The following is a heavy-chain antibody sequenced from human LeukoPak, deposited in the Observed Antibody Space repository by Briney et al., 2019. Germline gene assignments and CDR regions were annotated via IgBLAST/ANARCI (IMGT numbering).Heavy chain of an antibody. V-gene: IGHV1-69*13. CDR1: GGTFSSYA. D-gene: IGHD6-19*01. CDR2: IIPIFGTA. Sequence: SVKVSCKASGGTFSSYAISWVRQAPGQGLEWMGGIIPIFGTANYAQKFQGRVTITADESTSTAYMELSSLRSEDTAVYYCARGRAYSSGWFPPPYYYYGMDVWGQGTTVTVSS. J-gene: IGHJ6*02. CDR3: ARGRAYSSGWFPPPYYYYGMDV.